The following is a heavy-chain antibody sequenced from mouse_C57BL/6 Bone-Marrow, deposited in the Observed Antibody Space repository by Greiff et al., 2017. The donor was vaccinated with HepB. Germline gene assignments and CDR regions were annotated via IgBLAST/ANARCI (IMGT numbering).Heavy chain of an antibody. V-gene: IGHV1-52*01. D-gene: IGHD1-1*02. CDR3: AVVPPYYYAMDY. CDR1: GYTFTSYW. CDR2: IDPSDSET. Sequence: QVQLQQPGAELVRPGSSVKLSCKASGYTFTSYWMHWVKQRPIQGLEWIGNIDPSDSETHYNQKFKDKATLTVDKSSSTAYMQLSSLTSEDSAVYYCAVVPPYYYAMDYGGQGTSVTVSS. J-gene: IGHJ4*01.